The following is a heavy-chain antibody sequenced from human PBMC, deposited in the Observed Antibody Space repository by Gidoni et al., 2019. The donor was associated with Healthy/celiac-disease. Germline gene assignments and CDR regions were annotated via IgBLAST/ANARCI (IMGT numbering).Heavy chain of an antibody. D-gene: IGHD2-15*01. V-gene: IGHV3-7*01. CDR2: IKQDGSEK. CDR1: GSTFSSYW. J-gene: IGHJ4*02. Sequence: EVQLVDSGGGLVQPGGSLRLSCAASGSTFSSYWMSWVRQAPGKGLEWVANIKQDGSEKYYVDSVKGRFTISRDNAKNSLYLQMNSLRAEDTAVYYCAMGKVVVAHFDYWGQGTLVTVSS. CDR3: AMGKVVVAHFDY.